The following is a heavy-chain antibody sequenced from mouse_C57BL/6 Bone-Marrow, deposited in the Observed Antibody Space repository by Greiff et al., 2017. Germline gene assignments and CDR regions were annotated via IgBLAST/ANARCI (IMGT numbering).Heavy chain of an antibody. CDR2: IYPRSGNT. CDR3: ALGSTVVATCWYFDV. Sequence: VQLKESGAELARPGASVKLSCKASGYTFTSYGISWVKQRTGQGLEWIGEIYPRSGNTNYNEKFKGKATLTADKSSSTAYMELRSLTSEYSAVYFGALGSTVVATCWYFDVWGKGTTVTVSS. V-gene: IGHV1-81*01. D-gene: IGHD1-1*01. J-gene: IGHJ1*03. CDR1: GYTFTSYG.